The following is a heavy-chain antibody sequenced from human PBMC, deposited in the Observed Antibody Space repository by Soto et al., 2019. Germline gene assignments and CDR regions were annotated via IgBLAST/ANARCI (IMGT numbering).Heavy chain of an antibody. J-gene: IGHJ4*02. D-gene: IGHD3-3*01. Sequence: SVKVSCKASGFTFTSSAVQWVRQARGQRLEWIGWIVVGSGNTNYAQKFQERVTITRDMSTSTAYMELSSLRSEDTAVYYCAAVDFLAWAPSYYFVYWGQGTLVTVPQ. CDR3: AAVDFLAWAPSYYFVY. V-gene: IGHV1-58*01. CDR2: IVVGSGNT. CDR1: GFTFTSSA.